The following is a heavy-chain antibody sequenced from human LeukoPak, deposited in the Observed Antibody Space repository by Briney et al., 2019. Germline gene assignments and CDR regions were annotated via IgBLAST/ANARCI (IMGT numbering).Heavy chain of an antibody. Sequence: ASVKVSCKASGYTFSGYFVHWVRQAPGQGLEWMGWINPNSGGTNYAQKFQGRVTMTRDTSISTAYMDLRSLRSDDTAVYYCARVRIQLYYDADSYGMDVWGQGTTVTVSS. V-gene: IGHV1-2*02. D-gene: IGHD5-18*01. CDR1: GYTFSGYF. CDR3: ARVRIQLYYDADSYGMDV. J-gene: IGHJ6*02. CDR2: INPNSGGT.